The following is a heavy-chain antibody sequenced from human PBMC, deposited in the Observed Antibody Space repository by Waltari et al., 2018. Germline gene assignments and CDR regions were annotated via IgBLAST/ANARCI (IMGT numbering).Heavy chain of an antibody. Sequence: QVQLQESGPGLVKPSETLSLTCAVSGYSISSGYYWGRIRQPPGKGLEWIGSIYHSGGTSYNPSLKSRVTISVDTSKNQFSLKLSSVTAADTAVYYCARHRFSGYDWGDFDYWGQGTLVTVSS. V-gene: IGHV4-38-2*01. CDR2: IYHSGGT. CDR3: ARHRFSGYDWGDFDY. CDR1: GYSISSGYY. J-gene: IGHJ4*02. D-gene: IGHD5-12*01.